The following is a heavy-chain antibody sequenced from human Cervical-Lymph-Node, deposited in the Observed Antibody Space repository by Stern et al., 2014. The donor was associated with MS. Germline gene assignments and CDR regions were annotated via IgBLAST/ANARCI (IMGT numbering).Heavy chain of an antibody. CDR1: GFTFSYST. CDR3: ARDRTVTTYYYYYGMDV. CDR2: VSYDGSDE. J-gene: IGHJ6*02. Sequence: VQLLESGGGVVQPGRSLRLSCAASGFTFSYSTMHWVRQAPGKGLEWVATVSYDGSDEYYPDSVKGLFTISRDNSKNTLYLQVNSLRAEDTGVYFCARDRTVTTYYYYYGMDVWGQGTTVTVSS. V-gene: IGHV3-30*04. D-gene: IGHD4-11*01.